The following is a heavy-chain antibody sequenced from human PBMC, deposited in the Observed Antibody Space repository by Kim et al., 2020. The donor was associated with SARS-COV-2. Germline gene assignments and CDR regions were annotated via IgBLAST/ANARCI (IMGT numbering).Heavy chain of an antibody. CDR3: ARVGGSEDFWYFDL. D-gene: IGHD3-16*01. CDR2: IKEDGSEK. J-gene: IGHJ2*01. Sequence: GGSLRLSCAASGFTFSSYRMSWVRQAPGKGLEWVANIKEDGSEKYYVDSVKGRFTISRDNAKNSLYLQMNSLRAEDTAVYYCARVGGSEDFWYFDLWGRGTLVTVSS. V-gene: IGHV3-7*01. CDR1: GFTFSSYR.